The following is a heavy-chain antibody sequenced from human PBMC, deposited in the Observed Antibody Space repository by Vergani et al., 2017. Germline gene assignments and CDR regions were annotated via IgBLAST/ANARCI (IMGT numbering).Heavy chain of an antibody. V-gene: IGHV1-2*02. CDR1: GYTFTGYY. D-gene: IGHD6-13*01. Sequence: QVQLVQSGAEVKKPGASVKVSCKASGYTFTGYYMHWVRQAPGQGLEWMGWINPNSGGTNYAQKFQGRVTMTRDTSISTDYMELSRLRSDDTAVYYCAVSGIAAAGTRSRDHEQIDYWGQGTLVTVSS. CDR3: AVSGIAAAGTRSRDHEQIDY. J-gene: IGHJ4*02. CDR2: INPNSGGT.